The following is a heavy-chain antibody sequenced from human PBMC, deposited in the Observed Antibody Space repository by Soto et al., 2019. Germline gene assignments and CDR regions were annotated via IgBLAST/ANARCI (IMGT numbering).Heavy chain of an antibody. Sequence: QVQLVQSGAEVKKPGASVKVSCKASGYTFTNHDINWVRQVPGQGLEWMGWMIPDSGRTGYAQKFQGRVTMTRNTSTSPAYMELSSLRNDDTAGYYRARGDQCGFGLDYCGQGALVTVSS. CDR2: MIPDSGRT. V-gene: IGHV1-8*01. D-gene: IGHD3-10*01. J-gene: IGHJ4*02. CDR3: ARGDQCGFGLDY. CDR1: GYTFTNHD.